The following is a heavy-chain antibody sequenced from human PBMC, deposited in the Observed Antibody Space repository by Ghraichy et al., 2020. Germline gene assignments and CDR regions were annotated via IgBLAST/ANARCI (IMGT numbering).Heavy chain of an antibody. D-gene: IGHD3-3*01. J-gene: IGHJ6*02. Sequence: SETLSLTCTVSGGSVTSDPYSWTWVRQPLGKGLEWIGYIYHSGSAFLNPSLKSRVAISVDRSENQFSLKLSSVSAADTAVYYCAVLASNGVDVWGQGTKVTVSS. CDR1: GGSVTSDPYS. V-gene: IGHV4-30-2*01. CDR2: IYHSGSA. CDR3: AVLASNGVDV.